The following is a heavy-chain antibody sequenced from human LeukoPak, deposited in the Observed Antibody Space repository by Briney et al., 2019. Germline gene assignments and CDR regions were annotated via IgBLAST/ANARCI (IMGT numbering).Heavy chain of an antibody. D-gene: IGHD5-18*01. CDR2: INPNSGGT. CDR3: ARDPAGNTAMVGRGGY. V-gene: IGHV1-2*06. Sequence: GASVKVSCKASGYTFTGYYMHWVRQAPGLGLEWMGRINPNSGGTNYAQKFQGRVTMTRDTSISTAYMELSRLRSDDTAVYYCARDPAGNTAMVGRGGYWGQGTLVTVSS. CDR1: GYTFTGYY. J-gene: IGHJ4*02.